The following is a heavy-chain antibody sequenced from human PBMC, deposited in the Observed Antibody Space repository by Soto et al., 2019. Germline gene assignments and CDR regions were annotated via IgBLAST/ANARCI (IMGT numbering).Heavy chain of an antibody. V-gene: IGHV3-30*18. D-gene: IGHD1-7*01. CDR1: GFTFSSYV. CDR2: ISYDGSNK. Sequence: PGGSLRLSCAASGFTFSSYVMHWVRQAPGKGLEWVAVISYDGSNKYYADSVKGRFTISRDNSKNTLYLQMNSLRAEDTAVYYCAKDPGTGNWNYLYYYYYGMDVWGQGTTVTVYS. CDR3: AKDPGTGNWNYLYYYYYGMDV. J-gene: IGHJ6*02.